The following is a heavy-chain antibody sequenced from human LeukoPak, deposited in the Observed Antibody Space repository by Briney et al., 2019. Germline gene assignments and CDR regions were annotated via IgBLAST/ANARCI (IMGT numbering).Heavy chain of an antibody. V-gene: IGHV4-59*01. D-gene: IGHD6-13*01. Sequence: SETQSLTCTVSGGSISSYYWSWIRQPPGKGLEWIGYIYYSGSTNYNPSLKSRVTISVDTSKNQFSLKLSSVTAADTAVYYCARVAAAGMGFDYWGQGTLVTVSS. J-gene: IGHJ4*02. CDR2: IYYSGST. CDR1: GGSISSYY. CDR3: ARVAAAGMGFDY.